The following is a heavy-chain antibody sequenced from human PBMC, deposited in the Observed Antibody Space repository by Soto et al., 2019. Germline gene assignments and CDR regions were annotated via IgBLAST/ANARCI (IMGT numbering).Heavy chain of an antibody. D-gene: IGHD5-12*01. Sequence: PSETLSLTCAVYGGSFSGYYWSWIRQPPGKGLEWIGEINHSGSTNYNPSLKSRVTISVDTSKNQFSLKLSSVTAADTAVYYCARDTVATILDEKAHYFDYWGQGTLVTVSS. CDR1: GGSFSGYY. CDR3: ARDTVATILDEKAHYFDY. CDR2: INHSGST. J-gene: IGHJ4*02. V-gene: IGHV4-34*01.